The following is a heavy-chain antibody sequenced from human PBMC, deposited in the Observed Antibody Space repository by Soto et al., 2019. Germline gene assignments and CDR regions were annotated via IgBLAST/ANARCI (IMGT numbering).Heavy chain of an antibody. CDR3: ARAMGDWGTYYYYYGFDV. D-gene: IGHD3-16*01. CDR2: IYYSGAT. J-gene: IGHJ6*02. V-gene: IGHV4-61*01. CDR1: GGSMRGSTINFY. Sequence: QVQLQESGPGLVKPSETLSLTCSVSGGSMRGSTINFYWSWIRQSPGKGLEWVGSIYYSGATNYNPSLESRLTISVDTAKNQFSLKLSSVTPADTAVYYCARAMGDWGTYYYYYGFDVWGQGTTVTVSS.